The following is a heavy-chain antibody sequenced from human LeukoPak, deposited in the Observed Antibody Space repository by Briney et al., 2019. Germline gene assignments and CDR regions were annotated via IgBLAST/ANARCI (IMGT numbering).Heavy chain of an antibody. V-gene: IGHV4-30-4*08. J-gene: IGHJ3*02. CDR3: ARDHDIVVVPAAPRGAFDI. CDR1: GGSISSGDYY. CDR2: IYYSGST. D-gene: IGHD2-2*01. Sequence: NPSETLSLTCTVSGGSISSGDYYWSWIRQPPGKGLEWIGYIYYSGSTYYNPSLKSRVTISVDTSKNQFSLKLSSVTAADTAVYYCARDHDIVVVPAAPRGAFDIWGQGTMVTVSS.